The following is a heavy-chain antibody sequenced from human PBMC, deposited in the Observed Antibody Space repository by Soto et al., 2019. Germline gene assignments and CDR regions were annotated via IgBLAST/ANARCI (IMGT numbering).Heavy chain of an antibody. CDR1: GFTFSDYY. Sequence: QVQLVESGGGLVKPGGSLRLSCAASGFTFSDYYMSWIRQAPGKGLEWVSYISSSSSYTNYADSVKGRFTIPRDNAKNSLYLQMNSPRAEDTAVYYCARDGGSGYCSGGSCYEWHPWGQGTLVTVSS. J-gene: IGHJ5*02. CDR3: ARDGGSGYCSGGSCYEWHP. V-gene: IGHV3-11*05. D-gene: IGHD2-15*01. CDR2: ISSSSSYT.